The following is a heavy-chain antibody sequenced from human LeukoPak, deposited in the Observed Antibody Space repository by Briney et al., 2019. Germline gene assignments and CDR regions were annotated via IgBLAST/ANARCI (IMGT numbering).Heavy chain of an antibody. J-gene: IGHJ3*02. CDR1: GLTVSTNY. CDR2: ISSSSSTI. V-gene: IGHV3-48*02. D-gene: IGHD2-21*02. CDR3: ARDSWHIVVVTAIPGVDAFDI. Sequence: GESLRLSCAVSGLTVSTNYMSWVRQAPGKGLEWVSYISSSSSTIYYADSVKGRSTISRDNAKNSLYLQMNSLRDEDTAVYYCARDSWHIVVVTAIPGVDAFDIWGQGTMVTVSS.